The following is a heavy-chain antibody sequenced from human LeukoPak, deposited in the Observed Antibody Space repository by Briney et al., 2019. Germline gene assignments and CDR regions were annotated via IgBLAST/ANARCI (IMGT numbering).Heavy chain of an antibody. J-gene: IGHJ3*01. CDR3: ARLRGYSYGFL. V-gene: IGHV4-39*01. D-gene: IGHD5-18*01. Sequence: PGGSLRLSCAASGFTFSSYGMNWIRQPPGKGLEWIGSIYYSGSTYYNPSLKSRVTISVDTSKNQFSLKLSSVTAADTAVYYCARLRGYSYGFLWGQGTMVTVSS. CDR2: IYYSGST. CDR1: GFTFSSYG.